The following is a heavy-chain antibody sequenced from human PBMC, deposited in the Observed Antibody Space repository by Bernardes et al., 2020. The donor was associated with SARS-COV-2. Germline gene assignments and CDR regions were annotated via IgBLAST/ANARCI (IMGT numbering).Heavy chain of an antibody. CDR3: ARRLSAGSSYDFWSGYLDY. Sequence: GGSLRLSCAASGFTFSSYGMHWVRQAPGKGLEWVAVISYDGSNKYYADSVKGRFTISRDNSKNTLYLQMNSLKASDTAMYYCARRLSAGSSYDFWSGYLDYWGQGTLVTVSS. V-gene: IGHV3-30*03. D-gene: IGHD3-3*01. CDR1: GFTFSSYG. CDR2: ISYDGSNK. J-gene: IGHJ4*02.